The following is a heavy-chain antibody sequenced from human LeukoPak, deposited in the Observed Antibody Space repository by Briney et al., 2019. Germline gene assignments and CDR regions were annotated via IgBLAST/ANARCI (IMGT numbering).Heavy chain of an antibody. V-gene: IGHV4-4*09. D-gene: IGHD1-26*01. CDR3: ARHWELLEGDYYYYYMDV. CDR1: GGSISSYY. J-gene: IGHJ6*03. CDR2: IYTSGST. Sequence: SETLSLTCTVSGGSISSYYWSWIPQPPGKGLEWIGYIYTSGSTNYNPSLKSRVTISVDTSKNQFSLKLSSVTAADTAVYYCARHWELLEGDYYYYYMDVWGKGTTVTVSS.